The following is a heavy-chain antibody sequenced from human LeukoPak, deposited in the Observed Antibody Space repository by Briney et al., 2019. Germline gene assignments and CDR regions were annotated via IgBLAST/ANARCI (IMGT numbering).Heavy chain of an antibody. CDR1: GYSISSGYY. V-gene: IGHV4-38-2*02. CDR2: IYHSGST. D-gene: IGHD5-18*01. J-gene: IGHJ4*02. Sequence: SETLSLTCTVSGYSISSGYYWGWIRQPPGKGLEWIGSIYHSGSTYYNPSLKSRVTISVDTSKNQFSLKLSSVTAADTAVYYCARGSYEEGYSYGLDYWGQGTLVTVSS. CDR3: ARGSYEEGYSYGLDY.